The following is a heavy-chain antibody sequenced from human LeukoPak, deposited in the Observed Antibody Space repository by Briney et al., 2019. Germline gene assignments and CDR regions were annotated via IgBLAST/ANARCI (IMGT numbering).Heavy chain of an antibody. V-gene: IGHV3-23*01. CDR3: ARCRIGELSTFDY. D-gene: IGHD3-10*01. CDR1: GFTFSSYA. CDR2: IGGSGGST. Sequence: GGSLRLSCAASGFTFSSYAMSWVRQAPGKGLEWVSAIGGSGGSTYYSDSVKGRFTISRDNTKNTLYLQMNRLRAEDTAVYYCARCRIGELSTFDYWGQGTLVTVSS. J-gene: IGHJ4*02.